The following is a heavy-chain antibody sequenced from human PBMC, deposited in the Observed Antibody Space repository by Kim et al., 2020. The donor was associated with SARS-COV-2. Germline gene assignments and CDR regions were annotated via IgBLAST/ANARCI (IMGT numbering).Heavy chain of an antibody. CDR3: ARVCRGSSSWYYFDY. CDR2: ISSSNSYT. V-gene: IGHV3-11*05. J-gene: IGHJ4*01. D-gene: IGHD6-13*01. Sequence: AGSLRLSCAASGFTFSDYYMSWIRQAPGKGLEWVSYISSSNSYTNYADSVKGRFTISRDNAKNSLYLEMNSLRAEDTAVYYCARVCRGSSSWYYFDYWG. CDR1: GFTFSDYY.